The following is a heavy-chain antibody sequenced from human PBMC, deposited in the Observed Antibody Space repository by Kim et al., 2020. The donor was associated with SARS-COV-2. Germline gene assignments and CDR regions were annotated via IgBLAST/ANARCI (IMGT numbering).Heavy chain of an antibody. Sequence: ETLSLTCSVSGGSISISGYYWGWIRQPPGKGLEWIASIDYSGRTYYYPSLKSRLTMSKDTSKNQFSLKVNSVTAADTDVYYCARHNNGMDVWGQGTTV. CDR3: ARHNNGMDV. CDR1: GGSISISGYY. J-gene: IGHJ6*02. V-gene: IGHV4-39*01. CDR2: IDYSGRT.